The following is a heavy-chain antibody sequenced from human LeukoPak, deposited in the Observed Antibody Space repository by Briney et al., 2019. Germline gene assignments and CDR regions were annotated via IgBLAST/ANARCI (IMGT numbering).Heavy chain of an antibody. D-gene: IGHD3-10*01. CDR3: ARGSYGSGSFDY. V-gene: IGHV4-39*07. Sequence: SETLSLTCTVSGGSISSRSYYWGWIRQPPGKGVEWIGSICYSGSTYYNPSLKIRVTIYVHTSKNQFSLKLSSVTAADTAVYDWARGSYGSGSFDYWGQGTLVTVSS. CDR1: GGSISSRSYY. CDR2: ICYSGST. J-gene: IGHJ4*02.